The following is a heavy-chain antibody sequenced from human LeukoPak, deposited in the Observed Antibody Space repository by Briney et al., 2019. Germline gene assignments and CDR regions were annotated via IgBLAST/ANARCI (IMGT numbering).Heavy chain of an antibody. J-gene: IGHJ4*02. D-gene: IGHD4-17*01. CDR1: GFTFSSYA. CDR2: ISPSTNSV. Sequence: GGSLRLSCAASGFTFSSYAMSWVRQAPGKGLEWVSYISPSTNSVYYADSVKGRFTISRDNAKNSLFLQMNGLTAEDTAVYYCAREGGRYGDYDYWGQGTLVTVSS. V-gene: IGHV3-48*04. CDR3: AREGGRYGDYDY.